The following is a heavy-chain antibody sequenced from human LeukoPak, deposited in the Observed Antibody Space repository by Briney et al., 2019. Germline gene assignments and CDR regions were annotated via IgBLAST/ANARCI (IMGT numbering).Heavy chain of an antibody. CDR3: ARGPRAYKYYSSWYFDY. CDR2: IGTDGDT. V-gene: IGHV3-13*01. D-gene: IGHD6-13*01. CDR1: GFTFSGSA. Sequence: GGSLRLSCAASGFTFSGSAMHWVRQATGRGLEWVSGIGTDGDTYYAGSVKGRFNISRENAKNSLYLQMNSLRGGDTAVYYCARGPRAYKYYSSWYFDYWGQGTLVTVSS. J-gene: IGHJ4*02.